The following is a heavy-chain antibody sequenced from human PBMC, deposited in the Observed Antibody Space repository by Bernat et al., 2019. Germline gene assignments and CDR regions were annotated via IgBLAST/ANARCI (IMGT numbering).Heavy chain of an antibody. CDR3: AWEDCSSASCYRAFDI. CDR1: GFTVSSNY. J-gene: IGHJ3*02. V-gene: IGHV3-53*01. CDR2: IYSGGST. D-gene: IGHD2-2*02. Sequence: EVQLVESGGGLIQPGGSLRLSCAASGFTVSSNYMSWVRQAPGNGLEWASLIYSGGSTYYADSVKGRFTIPRDNSKNTLYLKMNSLRGEDTAVDYCAWEDCSSASCYRAFDIWGQGTMVTVSS.